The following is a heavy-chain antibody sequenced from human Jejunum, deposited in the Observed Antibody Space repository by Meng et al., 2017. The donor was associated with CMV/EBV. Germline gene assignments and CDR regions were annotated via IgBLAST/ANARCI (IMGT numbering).Heavy chain of an antibody. CDR1: GVTFSNFG. V-gene: IGHV3-33*06. J-gene: IGHJ6*02. CDR2: IWYDGSNQ. CDR3: AKDRGGVSYGMDV. Sequence: SGVTFSNFGVHWIRRAPGKGLEWVAVIWYDGSNQYYAASVKGRFTISRDNSKNMMFLQMNSLRDDDTAVYYCAKDRGGVSYGMDVWGQGASVTVSS. D-gene: IGHD6-6*01.